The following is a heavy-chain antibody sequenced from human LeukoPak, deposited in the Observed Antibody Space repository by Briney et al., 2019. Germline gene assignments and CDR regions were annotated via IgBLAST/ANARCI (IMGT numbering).Heavy chain of an antibody. V-gene: IGHV3-53*01. CDR3: ARTPGGQFFDY. CDR2: IYSGGST. D-gene: IGHD3-16*01. Sequence: GGSLRLSCAASGFTVSSNYMSWVRQAPGKGLEWVSVIYSGGSTYYADSVKGRFTISRDNSKNTLYLQMSSLRAEDTAVYYCARTPGGQFFDYWGQGTLVTVSS. CDR1: GFTVSSNY. J-gene: IGHJ4*02.